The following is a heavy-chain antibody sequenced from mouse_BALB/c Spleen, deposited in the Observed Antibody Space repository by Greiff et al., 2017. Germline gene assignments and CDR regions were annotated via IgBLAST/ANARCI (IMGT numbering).Heavy chain of an antibody. Sequence: QVQLQQSGAELVRPGTSVKISCKASGYTFTNYWLGWVKQRPGHGLEWIGDIYPGGGYTNYNEKFKGKATLTADTSSSTAYMQLSSLTSEDSAVYFCARRYGSSTEGYFDVWGAGTTVTVSS. V-gene: IGHV1-63*02. D-gene: IGHD1-1*01. CDR1: GYTFTNYW. CDR2: IYPGGGYT. J-gene: IGHJ1*01. CDR3: ARRYGSSTEGYFDV.